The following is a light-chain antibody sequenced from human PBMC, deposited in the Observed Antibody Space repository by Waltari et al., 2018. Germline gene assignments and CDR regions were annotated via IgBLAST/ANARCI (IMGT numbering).Light chain of an antibody. V-gene: IGLV1-44*01. CDR3: ATWDDTLDIYV. CDR2: RSS. J-gene: IGLJ1*01. Sequence: QSVLTQPPSASGTPGQTVTIPCSGSSSNIGTNSLNWYQQFPGQAPKLLIYRSSDRPSGVPERFSGSSSGPSASLAISGLQSEDEAEYYCATWDDTLDIYVFGAGTRLTVL. CDR1: SSNIGTNS.